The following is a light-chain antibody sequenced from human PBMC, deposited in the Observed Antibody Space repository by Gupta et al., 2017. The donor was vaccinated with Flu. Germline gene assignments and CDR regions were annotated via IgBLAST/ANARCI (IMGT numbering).Light chain of an antibody. J-gene: IGLJ1*01. CDR2: ENY. CDR1: GGSIADNF. V-gene: IGLV6-57*01. CDR3: QSYDENNPLYV. Sequence: FMLTQPHSVSESPGKTVTISCTRRGGSIADNFVQLYQQRPGSSPTTVIYENYQRPSGVPDLFSGSIDTSSNSASLTTSGLKTEDEADYYCQSYDENNPLYVFGAGTKVTVL.